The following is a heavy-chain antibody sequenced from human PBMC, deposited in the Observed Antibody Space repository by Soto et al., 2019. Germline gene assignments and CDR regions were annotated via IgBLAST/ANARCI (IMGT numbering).Heavy chain of an antibody. D-gene: IGHD6-13*01. Sequence: EVQLLESGGGLVQPGGSLRLSCAASGFTFSSYAMSWVRQAPGKGLEWVSAISGSGGSTYYADSVKGRFTISRDNSKNTLYLQMNSLRAEDTAVYYCAKVQQQLFLSTRSPMDVWGQGTTVTVSS. J-gene: IGHJ6*02. CDR3: AKVQQQLFLSTRSPMDV. CDR1: GFTFSSYA. CDR2: ISGSGGST. V-gene: IGHV3-23*01.